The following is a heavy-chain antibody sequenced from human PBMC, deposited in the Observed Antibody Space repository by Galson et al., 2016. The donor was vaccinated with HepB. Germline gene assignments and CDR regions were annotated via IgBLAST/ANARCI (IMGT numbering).Heavy chain of an antibody. CDR3: ARRPPVTGRSGHYFDS. Sequence: QSGAEVKKPGESLKISCKGSGYNFSSYWIGWVRQMPGKGLEWMGIISPGDSDTRYSPSFQGQVTISVDKAINTAYMQWSSLKASDSGIYYCARRPPVTGRSGHYFDSWGQGTLVTVSS. D-gene: IGHD4-11*01. V-gene: IGHV5-51*01. CDR2: ISPGDSDT. CDR1: GYNFSSYW. J-gene: IGHJ4*02.